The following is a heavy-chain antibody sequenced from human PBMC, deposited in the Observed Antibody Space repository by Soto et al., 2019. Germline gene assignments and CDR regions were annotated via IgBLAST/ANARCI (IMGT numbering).Heavy chain of an antibody. CDR1: GGSISSYY. V-gene: IGHV4-59*01. CDR3: ASTLQFQAHDAFDI. D-gene: IGHD1-1*01. Sequence: SETLSLTCTVSGGSISSYYWSWIRQPPGKGLEWIGYIYYSGSTNYNPSLKSRVTISVDTSKNQFSLKLSSVTAADTAVYYCASTLQFQAHDAFDIWGQGTMVTVSS. CDR2: IYYSGST. J-gene: IGHJ3*02.